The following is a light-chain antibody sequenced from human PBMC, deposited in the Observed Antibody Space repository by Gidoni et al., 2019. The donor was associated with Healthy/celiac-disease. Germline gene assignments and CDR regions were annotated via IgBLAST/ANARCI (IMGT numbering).Light chain of an antibody. CDR1: SWHSSYA. J-gene: IGLJ3*02. CDR3: QTWGTGVWV. V-gene: IGLV4-69*01. CDR2: LNSDGSH. Sequence: QLLLTQSPSSSASLAASVKLTCTLSSWHSSYAIAWHQQQPEKGPRYLMKLNSDGSHSKGDGIPDRFSGSSSGAERYLTISSLQSEDEADYYGQTWGTGVWVFGGGTKLTVL.